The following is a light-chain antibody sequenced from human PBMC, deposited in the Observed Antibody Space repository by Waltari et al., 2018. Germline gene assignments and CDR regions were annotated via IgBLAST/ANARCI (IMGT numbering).Light chain of an antibody. CDR2: GAS. Sequence: EIVMAQSPGTLSVSPGERVTRSCRASQSVSRNLAWYQQRPGQAPRLLVYGASTRATGVPASFSGSGSGTDFTLTISSLQSEDFAIYFCQQYNSWPYTFGQGTKLEMK. CDR1: QSVSRN. V-gene: IGKV3-15*01. J-gene: IGKJ2*01. CDR3: QQYNSWPYT.